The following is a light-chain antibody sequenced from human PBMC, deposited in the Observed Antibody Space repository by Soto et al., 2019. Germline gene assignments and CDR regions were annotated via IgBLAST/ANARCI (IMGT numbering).Light chain of an antibody. V-gene: IGLV2-11*01. CDR2: DVS. Sequence: QSALTQPRSVSGSPGQSVTISCTGTSSDVGGYNYVSWYQQHPGKAPKLMIYDVSKRPSGVPDRFSGSKSGNTASLTISGVQAEDEADYYCCSYAGSYTPKYVFGTGTKV. J-gene: IGLJ1*01. CDR3: CSYAGSYTPKYV. CDR1: SSDVGGYNY.